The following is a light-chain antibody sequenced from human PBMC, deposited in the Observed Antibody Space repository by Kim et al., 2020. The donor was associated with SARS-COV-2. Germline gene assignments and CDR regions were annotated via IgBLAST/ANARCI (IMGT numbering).Light chain of an antibody. CDR3: TAWDDSLSGRV. CDR2: RDN. V-gene: IGLV1-47*01. CDR1: SSNIGRNY. Sequence: QPVLTQPPSASGTPGQRVTISCSGSSSNIGRNYVYWYQQLPGTAPKLLIYRDNQRPSGVPDRFSGSKSGTSASLAISGLRSEDEADYYCTAWDDSLSGRVFGGGTQLTVL. J-gene: IGLJ3*02.